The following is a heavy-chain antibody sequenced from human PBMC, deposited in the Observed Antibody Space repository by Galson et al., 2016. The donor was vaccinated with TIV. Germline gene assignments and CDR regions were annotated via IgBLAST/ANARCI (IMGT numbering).Heavy chain of an antibody. CDR3: ARADSVDISSTEY. CDR1: GYTFTNYG. D-gene: IGHD2-15*01. Sequence: SVKVSCKASGYTFTNYGISWVRQAPGQGLEWMGWISGYDSNRTYAQKVQGRVTMSIDTSTSTAYLELSSLKPGDTAVYYCARADSVDISSTEYWGQGTLVTVSS. J-gene: IGHJ4*02. CDR2: ISGYDSNR. V-gene: IGHV1-18*04.